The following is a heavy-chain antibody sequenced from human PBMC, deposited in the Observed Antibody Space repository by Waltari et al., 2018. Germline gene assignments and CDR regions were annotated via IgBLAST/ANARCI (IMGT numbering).Heavy chain of an antibody. CDR3: AREEGKGGTRTFDY. J-gene: IGHJ4*02. D-gene: IGHD1-1*01. Sequence: QVQLVQSGAEVKKPGSSVTVYCQASGGNFSSYAIRRVRQAPGQGLEWMGRIIPIFGTANYAQKFQGRVTITRDTSASTAYMELSSLRSEDTAVYYCAREEGKGGTRTFDYWGQGTLVTVSS. V-gene: IGHV1-69*05. CDR2: IIPIFGTA. CDR1: GGNFSSYA.